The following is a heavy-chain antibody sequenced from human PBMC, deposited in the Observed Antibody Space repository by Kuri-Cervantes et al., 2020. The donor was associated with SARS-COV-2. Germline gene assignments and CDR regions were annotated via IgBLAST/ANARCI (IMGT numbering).Heavy chain of an antibody. D-gene: IGHD3-3*01. CDR3: ARDKLRFLEWLPPSYYYYYMDV. Sequence: SETLSLTCTVSGGSISSHYWSWIRQPAGKGLEWIGYIHTSGSTNYNPSLKSRVTISVDTSKNQFSLKLSSVTAADTAVYYCARDKLRFLEWLPPSYYYYYMDVWGKGTTVTVSS. V-gene: IGHV4-4*09. CDR1: GGSISSHY. CDR2: IHTSGST. J-gene: IGHJ6*03.